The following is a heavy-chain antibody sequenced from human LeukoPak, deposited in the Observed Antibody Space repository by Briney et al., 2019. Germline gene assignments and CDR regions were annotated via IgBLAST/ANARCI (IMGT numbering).Heavy chain of an antibody. CDR2: ISSSSSTI. CDR3: ARDPQFAAAGNFDY. J-gene: IGHJ4*02. Sequence: GGSLRLSCAASGFTFSSYSMNWVRQAPGKGLEWVSYISSSSSTIYYADSVKGRFTISRDNAKNSLYLQMNSLRAEDTAVYYCARDPQFAAAGNFDYWGQGTLVTVSS. V-gene: IGHV3-48*01. CDR1: GFTFSSYS. D-gene: IGHD6-13*01.